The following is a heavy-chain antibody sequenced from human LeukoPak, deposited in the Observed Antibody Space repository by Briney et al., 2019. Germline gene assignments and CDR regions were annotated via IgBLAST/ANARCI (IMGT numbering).Heavy chain of an antibody. D-gene: IGHD5-12*01. CDR3: VIGSGYDSYFDY. V-gene: IGHV1-46*03. J-gene: IGHJ4*02. Sequence: ASVKVSCKAFGYTFTSNYMHWVRQAPGQGPEWMGVISPSGGSTTYAQKFQGRVTLTRDMSTSTDYLELSSLRSEDTAVYYCVIGSGYDSYFDYWGQGTLVTVSS. CDR1: GYTFTSNY. CDR2: ISPSGGST.